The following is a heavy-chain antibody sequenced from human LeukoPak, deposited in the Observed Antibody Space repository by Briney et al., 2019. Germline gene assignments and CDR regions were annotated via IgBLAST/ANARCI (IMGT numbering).Heavy chain of an antibody. CDR1: GFTFSNYS. CDR3: ARDRDFGVGNWFDP. V-gene: IGHV3-21*01. J-gene: IGHJ5*02. Sequence: GGSLRLSCAASGFTFSNYSMNWVRQAPGKGLEWVSSISSSSSYIYYADSVKGRFTISRDNAKNSLYLQMNSLRAEDTAVYYCARDRDFGVGNWFDPWGQGTLVTVSS. CDR2: ISSSSSYI. D-gene: IGHD3-3*01.